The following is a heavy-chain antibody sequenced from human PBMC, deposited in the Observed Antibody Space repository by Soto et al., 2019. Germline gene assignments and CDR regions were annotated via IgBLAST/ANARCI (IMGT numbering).Heavy chain of an antibody. J-gene: IGHJ5*02. CDR1: GYTFTGYY. D-gene: IGHD3-3*01. Sequence: ASVKVSCKASGYTFTGYYMHWVRQAPGQGLEWMGWINPNSGGTNYAQKFQGRVTMTRDTSISTAYMELSRLRSDDTAVYYCARGGLYGDFWQVNWFDPWGQGTLVTVSS. V-gene: IGHV1-2*02. CDR2: INPNSGGT. CDR3: ARGGLYGDFWQVNWFDP.